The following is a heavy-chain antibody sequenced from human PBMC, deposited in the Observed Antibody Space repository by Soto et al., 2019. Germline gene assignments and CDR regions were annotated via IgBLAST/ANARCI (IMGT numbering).Heavy chain of an antibody. CDR3: AKERIPAAIRYYYYGMDV. CDR2: ISGSGGST. D-gene: IGHD2-2*02. CDR1: GFTFSSYA. J-gene: IGHJ6*02. V-gene: IGHV3-23*01. Sequence: PVGSLRLSCAASGFTFSSYAMSWVRQAPGKGLEWVSAISGSGGSTYYADSVKGRFTISRDNSKNTLYLQVNSLRAEDTAVYYCAKERIPAAIRYYYYGMDVWGQGTTVTVSS.